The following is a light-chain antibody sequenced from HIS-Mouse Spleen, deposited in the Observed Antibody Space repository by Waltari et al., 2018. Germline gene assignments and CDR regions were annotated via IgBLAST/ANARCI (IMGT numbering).Light chain of an antibody. J-gene: IGKJ5*01. CDR2: DAS. CDR1: QSVSSY. V-gene: IGKV3-11*01. CDR3: QQRSNWPIT. Sequence: EIVLTQSPATLSLSPGERATLSCRASQSVSSYLAWYQQTPGQAPRLPIYDASNRATGIPARFSGSGSGTDFTLTISSLEPEDFAVYYCQQRSNWPITFGQGTRLEIK.